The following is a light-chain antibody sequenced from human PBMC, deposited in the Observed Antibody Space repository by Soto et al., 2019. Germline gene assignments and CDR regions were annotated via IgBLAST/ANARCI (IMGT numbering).Light chain of an antibody. J-gene: IGKJ4*01. Sequence: VLTQSPATLSLSPGERATLSCRASQSVNNYLAWYQQKPGQAPRLLIYDASSRPTDIPARFSGSGSGTDFTLTISSLEAEDFPTYSYDQRSNWPLTFGGVTNVEIK. CDR1: QSVNNY. CDR2: DAS. CDR3: DQRSNWPLT. V-gene: IGKV3-11*01.